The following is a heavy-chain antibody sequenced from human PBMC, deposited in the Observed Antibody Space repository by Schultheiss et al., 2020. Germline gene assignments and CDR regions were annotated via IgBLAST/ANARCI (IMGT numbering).Heavy chain of an antibody. Sequence: GGSLRLSCAASGFTFSSYSMNWVRQAPGKGLEWVSSISSSSSYIYYADSVKGRFTISRDNAKNSLYLQMNSLRAEDTAVYYCARNHVLRYFDWSTANYGMDVWGQGTTVTVSS. CDR2: ISSSSSYI. CDR1: GFTFSSYS. CDR3: ARNHVLRYFDWSTANYGMDV. J-gene: IGHJ6*02. D-gene: IGHD3-9*01. V-gene: IGHV3-21*01.